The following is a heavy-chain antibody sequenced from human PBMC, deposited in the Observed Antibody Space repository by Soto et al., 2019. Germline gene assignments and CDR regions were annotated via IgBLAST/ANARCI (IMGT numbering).Heavy chain of an antibody. Sequence: GESLKISCRTSGYIFTSYWIAWGRQMPGKGLEWMGIIFPSDSDTRYSPSFQGQVTISADRSTSTVFLQWASLKASDTAVYFCARKDKSGYFNWFDPWGQGTLVTVS. V-gene: IGHV5-51*01. CDR1: GYIFTSYW. CDR3: ARKDKSGYFNWFDP. CDR2: IFPSDSDT. J-gene: IGHJ5*02. D-gene: IGHD3-22*01.